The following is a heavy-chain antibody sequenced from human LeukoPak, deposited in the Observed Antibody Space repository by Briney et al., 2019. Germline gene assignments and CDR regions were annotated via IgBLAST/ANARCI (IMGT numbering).Heavy chain of an antibody. V-gene: IGHV4-30-2*01. CDR2: IYHSGIT. J-gene: IGHJ6*03. CDR3: ARPGVTGRHYYYMDF. CDR1: SDSISSGGYY. D-gene: IGHD1-20*01. Sequence: SETLSLTCAVCSDSISSGGYYWSWIRQPVGKGLEWIGYIYHSGITYYNPSLKSRVTISVDTSKNQFSLKLSSVTAADTAVYYCARPGVTGRHYYYMDFWGKGSTVTVSS.